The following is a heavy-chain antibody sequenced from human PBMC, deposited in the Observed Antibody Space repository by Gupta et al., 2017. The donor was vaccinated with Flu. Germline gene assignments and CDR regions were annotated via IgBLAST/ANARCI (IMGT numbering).Heavy chain of an antibody. V-gene: IGHV3-7*01. Sequence: EETLVQTGGGLVQPGGSLRLSCGASGFTFNNYWMSWVRQAPGKGLEWVANIKEDGSETYYVDSVKGRFSISRDNAKNSLHLQMNSLSAEDTAVYYCVRDRYCNTGTCYPPYFFYGMDVWGQGTTVTVSS. J-gene: IGHJ6*02. CDR2: IKEDGSET. D-gene: IGHD2-15*01. CDR1: GFTFNNYW. CDR3: VRDRYCNTGTCYPPYFFYGMDV.